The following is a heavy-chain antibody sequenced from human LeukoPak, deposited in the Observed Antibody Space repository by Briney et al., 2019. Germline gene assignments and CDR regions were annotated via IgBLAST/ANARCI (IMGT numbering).Heavy chain of an antibody. V-gene: IGHV1-3*01. CDR1: GYTFTSYA. D-gene: IGHD3-3*01. Sequence: ASVKVSCKASGYTFTSYAMHWVRQAPGQRLEWMGWINAGNGNTKYSQKFQGRVTITRDTSASTAYMELSSLRSEDTAVYYCARGGGGRFLEVDFDYWGQGTLVTVSS. CDR3: ARGGGGRFLEVDFDY. J-gene: IGHJ4*02. CDR2: INAGNGNT.